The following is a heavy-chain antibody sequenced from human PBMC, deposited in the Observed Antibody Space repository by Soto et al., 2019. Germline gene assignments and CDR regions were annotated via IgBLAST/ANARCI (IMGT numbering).Heavy chain of an antibody. V-gene: IGHV1-3*01. J-gene: IGHJ4*02. D-gene: IGHD3-22*01. CDR2: INAGNGNT. Sequence: ASVKVSCKASGYTFTSYAMHWVRQAPGQRLEWMGWINAGNGNTKYSQKFQGRVTITRDTSASTAYMELSSLRSEDTAVYYCAREAYYYDSSAYYYFDYWGKGTLVTVSS. CDR1: GYTFTSYA. CDR3: AREAYYYDSSAYYYFDY.